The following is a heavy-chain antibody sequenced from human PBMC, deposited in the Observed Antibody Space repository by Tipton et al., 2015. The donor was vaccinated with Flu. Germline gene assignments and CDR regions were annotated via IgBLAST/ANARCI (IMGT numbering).Heavy chain of an antibody. CDR1: GYTFTSYG. Sequence: QVQLVQSGAELKKPGASVKVSCKASGYTFTSYGISWVRQAPGQGLEWMGWISAYSDNRNYAQRFQGRITMTTDTSTSTAFMELRSLRSDDTAMYYCARDMPQGIVVIPPAKRFDFWGQGTLVTVSS. V-gene: IGHV1-18*01. D-gene: IGHD2-2*01. CDR2: ISAYSDNR. CDR3: ARDMPQGIVVIPPAKRFDF. J-gene: IGHJ4*02.